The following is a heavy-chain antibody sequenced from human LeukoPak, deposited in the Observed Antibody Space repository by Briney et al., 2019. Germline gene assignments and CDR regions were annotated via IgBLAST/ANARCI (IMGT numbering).Heavy chain of an antibody. V-gene: IGHV3-66*02. D-gene: IGHD4-23*01. J-gene: IGHJ4*02. CDR1: ALSVSSNY. Sequence: GGSLRLSCAASALSVSSNYMSWVRQAPRKGLEWVSVIYIGGSTYYADSVKGRFTISRDNSKNTLYLQMNSLRAEDTAVYYCARGLGGNSRADPYYFDYWGQGTLVTVSS. CDR3: ARGLGGNSRADPYYFDY. CDR2: IYIGGST.